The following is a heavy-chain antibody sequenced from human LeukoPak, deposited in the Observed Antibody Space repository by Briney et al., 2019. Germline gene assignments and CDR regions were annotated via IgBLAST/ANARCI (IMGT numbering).Heavy chain of an antibody. Sequence: GGSLRLSCAASVFTFSNYGMHWVRQAPGKGLEWVAVMSFDGTNKYYVDSVKGRFTISRDNSNNTLYLQMNSLRAEDTAVYYCVKDRSSTWSFDYWGQGTLVIVSS. CDR2: MSFDGTNK. V-gene: IGHV3-30*18. D-gene: IGHD6-13*01. J-gene: IGHJ4*02. CDR1: VFTFSNYG. CDR3: VKDRSSTWSFDY.